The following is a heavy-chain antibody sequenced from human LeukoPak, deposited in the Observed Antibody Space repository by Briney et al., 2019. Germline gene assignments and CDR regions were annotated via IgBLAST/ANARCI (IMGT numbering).Heavy chain of an antibody. D-gene: IGHD6-13*01. J-gene: IGHJ6*03. V-gene: IGHV4-39*01. CDR1: GGSISSSSYY. CDR2: IYYSGST. CDR3: ARQAGSSWYWYYYYMDV. Sequence: PSETLSLTCSVSGGSISSSSYYWGWLRQPPGKGLEWIGSIYYSGSTYYNPSLQSRVTISVDTSKNQFSLKVSPVTAAATAVYYCARQAGSSWYWYYYYMDVWGKGTTVTVSS.